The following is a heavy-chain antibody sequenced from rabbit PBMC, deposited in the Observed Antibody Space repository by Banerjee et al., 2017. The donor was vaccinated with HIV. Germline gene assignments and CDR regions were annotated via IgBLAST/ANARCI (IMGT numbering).Heavy chain of an antibody. J-gene: IGHJ6*01. CDR2: IPAGSSGSI. CDR3: ARDLGASGAYGIDL. CDR1: GFSFSSNW. D-gene: IGHD6-1*01. V-gene: IGHV1S45*01. Sequence: LEESGGGLVKPGGTLTLTCTVSGFSFSSNWIYWVRQAPGKGLEWIACIPAGSSGSIGYANWAKGRFTISKTSSTTVTLQMTSLTAADTATYFCARDLGASGAYGIDLWGPGTLVTVS.